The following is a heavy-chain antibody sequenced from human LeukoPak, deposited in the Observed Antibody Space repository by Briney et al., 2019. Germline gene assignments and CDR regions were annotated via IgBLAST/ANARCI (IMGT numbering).Heavy chain of an antibody. V-gene: IGHV3-7*01. D-gene: IGHD6-19*01. CDR1: GSTLSSHW. CDR3: AKSSGSYAANFDC. J-gene: IGHJ4*02. CDR2: INQGGSEK. Sequence: GSLRLSCAASGSTLSSHWMSWVRQAPGKGLEWVANINQGGSEKYYVDSVKGRFTISRDNAQNSLYLQMNSLRAEDTAVYYCAKSSGSYAANFDCWGQGTLVTVSS.